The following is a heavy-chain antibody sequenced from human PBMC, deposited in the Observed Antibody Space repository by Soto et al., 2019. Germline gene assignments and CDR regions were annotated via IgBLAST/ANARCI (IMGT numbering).Heavy chain of an antibody. D-gene: IGHD2-8*02. J-gene: IGHJ4*02. V-gene: IGHV1-18*01. CDR2: ISAYNGNT. CDR1: GYTFTSYG. Sequence: ASVKVSCKASGYTFTSYGISWVRQAPGQGLEWMGWISAYNGNTNYAQKLQGRVTMTTDTSTSTAYMELRSLRSDDTAVYYCARSGGGGGVKTPDRHIDYWGQGTLVTVSS. CDR3: ARSGGGGGVKTPDRHIDY.